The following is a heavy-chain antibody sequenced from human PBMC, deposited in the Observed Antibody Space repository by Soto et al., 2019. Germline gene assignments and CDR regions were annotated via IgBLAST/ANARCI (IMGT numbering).Heavy chain of an antibody. D-gene: IGHD3-10*01. CDR1: GFTFSSYW. CDR3: AIYGATGARGGMDF. V-gene: IGHV3-74*01. CDR2: INSDGSST. J-gene: IGHJ6*02. Sequence: QPGGSLRLSCAASGFTFSSYWMHWVRQAPGKGLVWVSRINSDGSSTSYADSVKGRFTISRDNAKNTLYLQMNSLRAEDTAVYYCAIYGATGARGGMDFWGQGTTVTVS.